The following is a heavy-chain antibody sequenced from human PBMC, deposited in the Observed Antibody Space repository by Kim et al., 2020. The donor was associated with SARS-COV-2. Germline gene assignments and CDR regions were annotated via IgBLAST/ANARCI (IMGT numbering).Heavy chain of an antibody. J-gene: IGHJ4*02. V-gene: IGHV3-15*01. Sequence: GGSLRLSCAASGFTFSNAWMSWVRQAPGKGLEWVGRIKSKTDGGTTDYAAPVKGRFTISRDDSKNTLYLQMNSLKTEDTAVYYCTTDCDYGGNCHFDYWGQGTLVTVSS. D-gene: IGHD4-17*01. CDR1: GFTFSNAW. CDR2: IKSKTDGGTT. CDR3: TTDCDYGGNCHFDY.